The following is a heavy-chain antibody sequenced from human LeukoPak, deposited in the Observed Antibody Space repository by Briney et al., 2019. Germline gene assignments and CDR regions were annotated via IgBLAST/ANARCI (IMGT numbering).Heavy chain of an antibody. J-gene: IGHJ4*02. D-gene: IGHD3-10*01. CDR1: GFRFNRFS. CDR2: IKQDGSQK. CDR3: ARDRGYYDSGRYVPLDY. V-gene: IGHV3-7*01. Sequence: GGSLRLSCAASGFRFNRFSMSWVRQTPGKGLEWVANIKQDGSQKEYADSVKGRFAISRDNANNFLDLQMNSLRAEDTAMYYCARDRGYYDSGRYVPLDYWGQGTLVTVSS.